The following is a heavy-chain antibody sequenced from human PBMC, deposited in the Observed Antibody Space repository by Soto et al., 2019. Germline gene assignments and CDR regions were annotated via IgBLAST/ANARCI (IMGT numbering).Heavy chain of an antibody. CDR1: GGTFSSYA. CDR3: ARGRLGYCSGGSCYVAFDI. J-gene: IGHJ3*02. CDR2: IIPIFGTA. V-gene: IGHV1-69*01. D-gene: IGHD2-15*01. Sequence: QVQLVQSGAEVKKPGSSVKVSCKASGGTFSSYAISWVRQAPGQGLEWMGGIIPIFGTANYAQKFQGRVTITADESTSTAYMDLSSLRSEDTAVYYCARGRLGYCSGGSCYVAFDIWGQGTMVTVSS.